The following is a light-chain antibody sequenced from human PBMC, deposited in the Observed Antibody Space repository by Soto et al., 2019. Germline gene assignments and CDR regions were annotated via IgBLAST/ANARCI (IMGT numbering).Light chain of an antibody. CDR2: SND. Sequence: QSVLTQPPSASGTPGQRVTISCSLSTSNIGGNYVYWYQQLPGTAPKLLIYSNDQRASGVPDRFSGSKSGTSASLAISGLRSEDEADYYCAAWDDSLSAVFGGGTKVTVL. CDR3: AAWDDSLSAV. CDR1: TSNIGGNY. V-gene: IGLV1-47*02. J-gene: IGLJ3*02.